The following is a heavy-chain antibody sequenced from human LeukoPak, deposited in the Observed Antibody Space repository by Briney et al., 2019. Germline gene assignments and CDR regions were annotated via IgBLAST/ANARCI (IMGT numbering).Heavy chain of an antibody. CDR3: AREHDTKVPYYNGMDV. V-gene: IGHV1-18*01. J-gene: IGHJ6*02. Sequence: VASVKVSCKASGFTFTKHGFSWVRQAPGQGLEWMGWISAYNGDTYYAQKLQGRVTVTTDTSTSTAYMELRSLTYDDTAVYYCAREHDTKVPYYNGMDVWGQGTTVTVSS. CDR1: GFTFTKHG. D-gene: IGHD3-10*01. CDR2: ISAYNGDT.